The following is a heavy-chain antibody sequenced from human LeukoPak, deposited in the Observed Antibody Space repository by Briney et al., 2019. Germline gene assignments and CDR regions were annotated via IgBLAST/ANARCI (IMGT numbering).Heavy chain of an antibody. CDR3: ARDEVLRYFDWFSYYGMDV. CDR2: ISYDGSNK. CDR1: GFTFSSYA. Sequence: GGSLRLSCAASGFTFSSYATHWVRQAPGKGLEWVAVISYDGSNKYYADSVKGRFTISRDNSKNTLYLQMNSLRAEDTAVYYCARDEVLRYFDWFSYYGMDVWGKGTTVTVSS. D-gene: IGHD3-9*01. V-gene: IGHV3-30*04. J-gene: IGHJ6*04.